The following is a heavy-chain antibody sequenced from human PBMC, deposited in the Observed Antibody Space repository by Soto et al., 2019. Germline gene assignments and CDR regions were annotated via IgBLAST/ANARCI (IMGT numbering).Heavy chain of an antibody. J-gene: IGHJ3*02. CDR2: IIPTFGTA. CDR3: ARVQEVVPTLGDAFDI. Sequence: GASVKVSCKASGGTFSSYAISWVRQAPGQGLEWMGGIIPTFGTANYAQKFQDRVTITADESTSTAYMELSSLRSEDTAVYYCARVQEVVPTLGDAFDIWGQGTMVTVSS. D-gene: IGHD2-15*01. CDR1: GGTFSSYA. V-gene: IGHV1-69*13.